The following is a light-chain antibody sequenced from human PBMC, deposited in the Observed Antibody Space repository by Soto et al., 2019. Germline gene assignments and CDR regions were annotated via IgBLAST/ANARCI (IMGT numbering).Light chain of an antibody. Sequence: QSALTQPASVSGSPGQSITISCTGTSSDVGGYNCVSWYQQHPGKAPKLMIYEVTNRPSGVSNRFSGSKSGNMASLTISGLQAEDEADYYCSSYTSSSTEVLGTGTKVTVL. CDR2: EVT. CDR3: SSYTSSSTEV. J-gene: IGLJ1*01. CDR1: SSDVGGYNC. V-gene: IGLV2-14*01.